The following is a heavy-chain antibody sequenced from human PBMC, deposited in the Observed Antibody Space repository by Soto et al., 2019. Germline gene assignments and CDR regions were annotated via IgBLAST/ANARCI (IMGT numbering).Heavy chain of an antibody. Sequence: PSETLSLTCAVYGGSFSGYYWSWIRQPPGKGLEWIGEINHSGSTNYNPSLKSRVTISVDTSKNQFSLKLSSVTAADTAVYYCARTRAMVRGAYGMDVWGQGTTVT. CDR1: GGSFSGYY. CDR2: INHSGST. J-gene: IGHJ6*02. CDR3: ARTRAMVRGAYGMDV. D-gene: IGHD3-10*01. V-gene: IGHV4-34*01.